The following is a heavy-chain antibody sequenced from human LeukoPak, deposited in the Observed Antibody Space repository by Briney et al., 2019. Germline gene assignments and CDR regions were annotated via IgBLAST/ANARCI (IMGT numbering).Heavy chain of an antibody. J-gene: IGHJ4*02. CDR1: GLSFYEHG. CDR2: ISRDGDRT. Sequence: GGSLRLSCAGGGLSFYEHGFNWVRQAPGKGLEWVSGISRDGDRTGYADSVKGRFAISGDNARDVLYLEMNSLRVEDTALYYCARDRSYDVWTGYYSGLDFWGQGALVTVSS. CDR3: ARDRSYDVWTGYYSGLDF. D-gene: IGHD3-3*01. V-gene: IGHV3-20*04.